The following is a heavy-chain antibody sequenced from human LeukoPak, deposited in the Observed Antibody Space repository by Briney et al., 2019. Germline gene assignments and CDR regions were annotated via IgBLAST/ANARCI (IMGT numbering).Heavy chain of an antibody. CDR3: ALRKYSSSPSAFEI. CDR2: IRYDGSNK. CDR1: GFTFRSYG. D-gene: IGHD6-13*01. J-gene: IGHJ3*02. V-gene: IGHV3-30*02. Sequence: GGSLRLSCATSGFTFRSYGMHWVRQAPGKGLEWVAFIRYDGSNKYYADSVKGRFTISRDNSKNTLYLQINSLRAEDTAVYYCALRKYSSSPSAFEIWGQGTMVTVSS.